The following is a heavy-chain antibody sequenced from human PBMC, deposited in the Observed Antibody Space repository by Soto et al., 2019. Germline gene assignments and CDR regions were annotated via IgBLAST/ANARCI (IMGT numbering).Heavy chain of an antibody. CDR3: AHRVLRAVFGLVTTTAIYFDF. CDR2: MYWDDDK. Sequence: QITLNESGPTVVKPTETLTLTCTFSGFSLTTSGVGVGWVRQSPGKAPEWLAFMYWDDDKRYSTSLKSRLTITKDTSKNHVVLTMANVDPADTATYYCAHRVLRAVFGLVTTTAIYFDFWGQGTPVVVSS. D-gene: IGHD3-3*01. J-gene: IGHJ4*02. V-gene: IGHV2-5*02. CDR1: GFSLTTSGVG.